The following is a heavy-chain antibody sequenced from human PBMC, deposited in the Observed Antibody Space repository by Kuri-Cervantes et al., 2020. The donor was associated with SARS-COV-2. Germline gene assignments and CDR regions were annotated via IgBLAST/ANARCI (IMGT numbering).Heavy chain of an antibody. CDR2: IYPGDSDS. J-gene: IGHJ3*01. CDR1: GYTFDNYW. CDR3: AKRRGSRYDLDF. V-gene: IGHV5-51*01. D-gene: IGHD3-16*01. Sequence: GESLKISCKGSGYTFDNYWIGWVRQMPGKGLEWMGIIYPGDSDSRYSPSFEGQVTISVDRSISTAYLQWSSLKASDTAMYYCAKRRGSRYDLDFWGQGTKVTLSS.